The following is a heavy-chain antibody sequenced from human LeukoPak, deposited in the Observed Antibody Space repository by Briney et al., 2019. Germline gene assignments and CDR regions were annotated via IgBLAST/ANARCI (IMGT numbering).Heavy chain of an antibody. J-gene: IGHJ2*01. CDR3: ARDGSSWYFDL. CDR1: GFTVSSNY. Sequence: GSLRLSCAASGFTVSSNYMNWVRQAPGKGLEWVSIIYSGGSTYYADSVKGRFTISIDNSKNTLYLQMNSLRVDDTAVYYCARDGSSWYFDLWGRGTLVTVSS. CDR2: IYSGGST. D-gene: IGHD1-26*01. V-gene: IGHV3-66*01.